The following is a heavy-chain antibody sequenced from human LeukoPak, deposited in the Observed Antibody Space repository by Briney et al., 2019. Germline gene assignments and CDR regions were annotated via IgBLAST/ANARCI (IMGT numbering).Heavy chain of an antibody. D-gene: IGHD3-10*01. Sequence: AGGCLRLSCAASGFTFSSYGMHWVRQAPGKGLEWLAVISYDGSNKYYADSVKGRFTISRDNSKNTLYLQMNSLRAEDTAVYYCAKDEYRFGEDYFDYWGQGTLVTVSS. CDR2: ISYDGSNK. V-gene: IGHV3-30*18. CDR1: GFTFSSYG. CDR3: AKDEYRFGEDYFDY. J-gene: IGHJ4*02.